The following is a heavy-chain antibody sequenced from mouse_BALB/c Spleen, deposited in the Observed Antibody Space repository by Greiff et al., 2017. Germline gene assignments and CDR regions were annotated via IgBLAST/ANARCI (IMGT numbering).Heavy chain of an antibody. CDR3: ARSDYGKAWFAY. Sequence: DVKLVESGGGLVQPGGSRKLSCAASGFTFSSFGMHWVRQAPEKGLEWVAYISSGSSTIYYADTVKGRFTISRDNPKNTLFLQMTSLRSEDTAMYYCARSDYGKAWFAYWGQGTLVTVSA. D-gene: IGHD2-1*01. V-gene: IGHV5-17*02. CDR2: ISSGSSTI. CDR1: GFTFSSFG. J-gene: IGHJ3*01.